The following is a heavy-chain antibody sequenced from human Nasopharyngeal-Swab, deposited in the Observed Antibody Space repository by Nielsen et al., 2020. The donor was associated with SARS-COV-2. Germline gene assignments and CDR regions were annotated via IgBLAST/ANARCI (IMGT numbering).Heavy chain of an antibody. CDR2: IIPIFGTA. D-gene: IGHD5-12*01. Sequence: WVRQAPGQGLEWMGGIIPIFGTANYAQKFQGRVTITADESTNTAYMELSSLRSEDTAVYYCARWGIVATGSYYYYGMDVWGQGTTVTVSS. CDR3: ARWGIVATGSYYYYGMDV. V-gene: IGHV1-69*01. J-gene: IGHJ6*02.